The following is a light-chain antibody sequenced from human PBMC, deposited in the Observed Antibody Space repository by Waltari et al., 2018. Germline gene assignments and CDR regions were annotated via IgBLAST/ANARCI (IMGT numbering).Light chain of an antibody. Sequence: QSALTQPASVSGSPGQSITISCSGTSSDIGSYDLVSWYQHHPGKAPKLTIFEVNYRPSGVSDRFSGSKSGNTASLTISGLQADDEADYYCSSYTTSTTVVFGGGTKLTVL. CDR2: EVN. CDR1: SSDIGSYDL. CDR3: SSYTTSTTVV. J-gene: IGLJ2*01. V-gene: IGLV2-14*01.